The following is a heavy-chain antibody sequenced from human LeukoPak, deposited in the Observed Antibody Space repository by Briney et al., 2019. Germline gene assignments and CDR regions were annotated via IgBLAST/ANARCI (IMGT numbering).Heavy chain of an antibody. CDR1: GGTFSSYA. CDR3: ARDRASGYSSSWYWGNWFDP. J-gene: IGHJ5*02. CDR2: IIPIFGTA. Sequence: SVKVSCKASGGTFSSYAISWVRQAPGQGLEWMGGIIPIFGTANYAQKFQGRVTITADESTSTAYMELSSLRSGDTAVYYCARDRASGYSSSWYWGNWFDPWGQGTLVTVSS. D-gene: IGHD6-13*01. V-gene: IGHV1-69*13.